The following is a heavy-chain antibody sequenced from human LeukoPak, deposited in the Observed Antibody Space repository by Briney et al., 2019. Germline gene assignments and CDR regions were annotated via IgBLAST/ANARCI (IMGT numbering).Heavy chain of an antibody. CDR1: GFTFDDYA. CDR2: ISWNSGSI. CDR3: AKGDFWSGAHPKYGMDV. J-gene: IGHJ6*02. D-gene: IGHD3-3*01. V-gene: IGHV3-9*01. Sequence: GRSLRLSCAASGFTFDDYAMHWVRQAPGKGLEWVSGISWNSGSIGYADSVKGRFTISRDNAKNSLYLQMNSLRAEDTALYYCAKGDFWSGAHPKYGMDVWGQGTTVTASS.